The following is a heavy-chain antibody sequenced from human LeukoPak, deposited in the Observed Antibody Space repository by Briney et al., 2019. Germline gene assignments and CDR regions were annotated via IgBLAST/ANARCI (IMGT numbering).Heavy chain of an antibody. CDR3: AGYDSSGYYYSVSAFDI. V-gene: IGHV3-33*01. J-gene: IGHJ3*02. D-gene: IGHD3-22*01. CDR2: IWYDGSNK. CDR1: GFTFSSYG. Sequence: GGSLRLSCAASGFTFSSYGMHWVRQAPGKGLEWVAVIWYDGSNKYYADSVKGRFTISRDNSKNTLYLQTNSLRAEDTAVYYCAGYDSSGYYYSVSAFDIWGQGTMVTVSS.